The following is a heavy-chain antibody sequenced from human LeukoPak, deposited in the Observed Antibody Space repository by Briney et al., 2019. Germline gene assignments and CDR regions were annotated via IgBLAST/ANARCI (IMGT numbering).Heavy chain of an antibody. V-gene: IGHV3-30*04. CDR3: ARGPAVDTATSEIDY. D-gene: IGHD5-18*01. CDR1: GFTFSSYA. J-gene: IGHJ4*02. Sequence: GGSLRLSCAASGFTFSSYAMHWVRQAPGKGLEWVAVISYDGSNKYYADSVKGRFTISRDNSKNTLYLQMNSLRAEDTAVYYCARGPAVDTATSEIDYWGQGTLVTVSS. CDR2: ISYDGSNK.